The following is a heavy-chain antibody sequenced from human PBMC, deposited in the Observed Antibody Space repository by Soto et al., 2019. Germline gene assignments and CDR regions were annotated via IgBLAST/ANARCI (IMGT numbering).Heavy chain of an antibody. D-gene: IGHD2-2*01. CDR2: INHSGST. Sequence: SETMPRTCAVYGGSFSGYYWSWIRQPPGKGLEWIGEINHSGSTNYNPSLKSRGTISLDTSKNQFSLKLSSVTAADTAVYYCARLPSGPAAPQLFYGMDVWGQETTVTVSS. CDR1: GGSFSGYY. J-gene: IGHJ6*02. V-gene: IGHV4-34*01. CDR3: ARLPSGPAAPQLFYGMDV.